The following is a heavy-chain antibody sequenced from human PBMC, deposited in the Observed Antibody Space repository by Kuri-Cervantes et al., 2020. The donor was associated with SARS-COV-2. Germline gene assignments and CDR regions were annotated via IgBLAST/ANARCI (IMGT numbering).Heavy chain of an antibody. D-gene: IGHD4-23*01. Sequence: GESLKISCTASTLTFSDYAMSWVRQAPGRGLEWVSGISDSGINTYYPDSVRGRFTISRDNSKNMLYLHMHSLRVEDTAVYYCAKARPSGGYWGQGTLVTVSS. CDR2: ISDSGINT. J-gene: IGHJ4*02. CDR1: TLTFSDYA. CDR3: AKARPSGGY. V-gene: IGHV3-23*01.